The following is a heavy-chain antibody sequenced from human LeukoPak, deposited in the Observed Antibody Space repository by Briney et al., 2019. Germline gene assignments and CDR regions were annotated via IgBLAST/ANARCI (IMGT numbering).Heavy chain of an antibody. D-gene: IGHD6-19*01. Sequence: PGGSLRLSCAASGFTFSSYAMSWVRQAPGKGLEWVSGLSGSGDHTYYADSVKGRFTVSRDNSKNTLYLQMNNLRVEDTAIYYCAKTDKYGWILPVEDWGQGTLVTVSS. CDR3: AKTDKYGWILPVED. J-gene: IGHJ4*02. CDR2: LSGSGDHT. V-gene: IGHV3-23*01. CDR1: GFTFSSYA.